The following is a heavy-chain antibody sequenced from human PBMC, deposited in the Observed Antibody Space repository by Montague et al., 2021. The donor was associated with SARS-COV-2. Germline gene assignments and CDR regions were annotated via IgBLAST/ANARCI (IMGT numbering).Heavy chain of an antibody. V-gene: IGHV4-39*02. CDR1: GGSITNNIDY. CDR2: IYYTGNT. CDR3: ARLKRYFDSSGPPSAFDF. Sequence: SETLSLTCTDSGGSITNNIDYWAWIRQPPGKGLEWIGSIYYTGNTYYNPSLKSRVTISVVTSKNHFTLKLSSVTAAETAVYYCARLKRYFDSSGPPSAFDFWGQGTKVTVSS. D-gene: IGHD3-22*01. J-gene: IGHJ3*01.